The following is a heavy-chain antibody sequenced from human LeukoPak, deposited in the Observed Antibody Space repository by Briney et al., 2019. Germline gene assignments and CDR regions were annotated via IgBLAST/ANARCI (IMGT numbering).Heavy chain of an antibody. Sequence: SQTLSLTCVISGDSVSGSNGAWNWIRQSPSRGLEWLGRTYYRSKWYYAYAVSVKSRITINPDTSKNQFSLQLSSVTAADTAVYYCARVFNDIVVGVSWFDPWGQGTLVTVSS. J-gene: IGHJ5*02. CDR1: GDSVSGSNGA. CDR3: ARVFNDIVVGVSWFDP. D-gene: IGHD2-2*01. CDR2: TYYRSKWYY. V-gene: IGHV6-1*01.